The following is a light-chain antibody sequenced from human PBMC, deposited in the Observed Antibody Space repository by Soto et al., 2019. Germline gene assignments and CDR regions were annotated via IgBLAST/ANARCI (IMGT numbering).Light chain of an antibody. Sequence: ALTQPASVSGSPGQSITISCTGTSSDVGGYNYVSWYQQFPGKAPKLMIYEVSNRPSGVSDRFSGSKSGNTASLTISGLQAEDEANYYCSSYTTSNTLVFGGGTKVTVL. CDR2: EVS. J-gene: IGLJ3*02. CDR1: SSDVGGYNY. V-gene: IGLV2-14*01. CDR3: SSYTTSNTLV.